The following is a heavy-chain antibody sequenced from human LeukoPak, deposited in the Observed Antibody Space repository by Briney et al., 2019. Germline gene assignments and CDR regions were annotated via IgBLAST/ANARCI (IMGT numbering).Heavy chain of an antibody. V-gene: IGHV3-9*01. CDR2: ISWNSGSI. D-gene: IGHD2-2*01. CDR1: GLTFDDYA. CDR3: ARRRLVVVVPAAQPRLKGWFDP. Sequence: GGSLRLSCAASGLTFDDYAMHWVRQAPGKGLEWVSGISWNSGSIGYADSVKGRFTISRDNAKNSLYLQMNSLRAEDTAVYYCARRRLVVVVPAAQPRLKGWFDPWGQGTLVTVSS. J-gene: IGHJ5*02.